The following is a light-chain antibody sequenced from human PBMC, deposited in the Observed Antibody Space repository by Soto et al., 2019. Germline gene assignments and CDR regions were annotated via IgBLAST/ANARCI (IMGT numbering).Light chain of an antibody. CDR1: SSNIGAGYD. V-gene: IGLV1-40*01. J-gene: IGLJ3*02. CDR2: RNN. Sequence: QSVLTQPPSVSGAPGQRVTISCTGSSSNIGAGYDVQWYQQLPGIAPKLLIYRNNNRPSGVPDRFSGSKSGTSGSLAITGLQAEDEADYYCHSYDTSLTGWVFGGGTKVTVL. CDR3: HSYDTSLTGWV.